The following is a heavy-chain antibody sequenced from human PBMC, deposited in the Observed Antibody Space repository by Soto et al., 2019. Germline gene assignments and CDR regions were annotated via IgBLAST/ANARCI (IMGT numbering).Heavy chain of an antibody. Sequence: SETLSLTCAVSGGSISSGGYSWSWIRQPPGKGLEWIGYIYHSGSTYYNPSLKSRVTISVDRSKNQFSLKLSSVTAADTAVYYCARDSIAAAGTVSSLDPWGQGTLVTVSS. CDR1: GGSISSGGYS. V-gene: IGHV4-30-2*01. J-gene: IGHJ5*02. CDR2: IYHSGST. CDR3: ARDSIAAAGTVSSLDP. D-gene: IGHD6-13*01.